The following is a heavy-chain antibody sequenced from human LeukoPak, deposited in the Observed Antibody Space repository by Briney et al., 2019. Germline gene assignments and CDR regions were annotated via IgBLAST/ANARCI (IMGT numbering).Heavy chain of an antibody. Sequence: GGSLRLSCAASGFTFSSYAMSWVRQAPGKGLEWVSAISGSGGSTYYADSVKGRFTISRDNSKNTLYLQMNSLRAEDTAVHYCARGSGKGYYGMDVWGKGTTVTVSS. CDR1: GFTFSSYA. D-gene: IGHD3-10*01. CDR3: ARGSGKGYYGMDV. J-gene: IGHJ6*04. V-gene: IGHV3-23*01. CDR2: ISGSGGST.